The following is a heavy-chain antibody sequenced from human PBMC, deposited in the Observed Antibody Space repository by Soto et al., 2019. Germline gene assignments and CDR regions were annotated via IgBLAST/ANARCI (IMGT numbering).Heavy chain of an antibody. D-gene: IGHD1-20*01. J-gene: IGHJ6*02. CDR2: IYYSGST. V-gene: IGHV4-31*03. CDR1: GGSISSGGYY. CDR3: ARYKSNYYYGMDF. Sequence: SETLSLTCTVSGGSISSGGYYWSWIRQHPGKGLEWIGYIYYSGSTYYNPSLKSRVTISVDTSKNQFSLKLSSVTAADTAVYYCARYKSNYYYGMDFWGQGTTVPVSS.